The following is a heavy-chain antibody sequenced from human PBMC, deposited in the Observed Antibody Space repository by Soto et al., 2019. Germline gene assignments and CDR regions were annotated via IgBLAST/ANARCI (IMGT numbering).Heavy chain of an antibody. D-gene: IGHD3-16*01. J-gene: IGHJ6*02. Sequence: QVQLQESGPGLVKPSETLSLTCTVSGGSISSYYWSWIRQPPGKGLEWIGYIYYSGSTNYNPSLKRRVTIAVDTSKNQFSLKLSSVTAADTAVYYCARRSGGKYYYGMDVWGQGTTVTVSS. CDR2: IYYSGST. V-gene: IGHV4-59*08. CDR1: GGSISSYY. CDR3: ARRSGGKYYYGMDV.